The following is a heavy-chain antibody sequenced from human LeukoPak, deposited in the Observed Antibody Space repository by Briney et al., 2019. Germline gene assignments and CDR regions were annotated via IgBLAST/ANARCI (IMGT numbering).Heavy chain of an antibody. D-gene: IGHD7-27*01. CDR1: GFTVSSNQ. CDR2: IYSGGST. V-gene: IGHV3-53*01. CDR3: ARHSGDPHFDS. Sequence: PGGSLRLSCAVSGFTVSSNQMSWVRQAPGKGLEWVSIIYSGGSTYYADSVKGRFTISRDNSKNTLYLQMNSLRAEDTAVYYCARHSGDPHFDSWGQGTLVTVSS. J-gene: IGHJ4*02.